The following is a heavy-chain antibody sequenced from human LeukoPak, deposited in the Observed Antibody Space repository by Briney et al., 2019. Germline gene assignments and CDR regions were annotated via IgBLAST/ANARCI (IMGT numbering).Heavy chain of an antibody. CDR2: ISYHGSNK. CDR1: GFTFSNYG. D-gene: IGHD3-22*01. V-gene: IGHV3-30*18. J-gene: IGHJ4*02. CDR3: AKAPHYSDSSGYPDY. Sequence: GGSLRLSCAASGFTFSNYGMHWARQAPGKGLGWVAAISYHGSNKYYTDSVKGRFTISRDNSKNTLYLQMSSLRAEDTAVYYCAKAPHYSDSSGYPDYWGQGTLVTVSS.